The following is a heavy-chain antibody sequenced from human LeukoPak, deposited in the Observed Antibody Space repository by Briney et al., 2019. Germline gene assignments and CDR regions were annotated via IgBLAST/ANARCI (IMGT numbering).Heavy chain of an antibody. D-gene: IGHD6-13*01. J-gene: IGHJ4*02. V-gene: IGHV3-23*01. CDR3: AKDGWGFIAAAFDY. CDR1: GFTFSSYV. Sequence: PGGSLRLSCAASGFTFSSYVMSWVRQAPGKGLEWVSVISGSGGGTDYADSVKGRFTISRDNSKNTMYLRMNSLRAEDTAVYYCAKDGWGFIAAAFDYWGQGTLVTVSS. CDR2: ISGSGGGT.